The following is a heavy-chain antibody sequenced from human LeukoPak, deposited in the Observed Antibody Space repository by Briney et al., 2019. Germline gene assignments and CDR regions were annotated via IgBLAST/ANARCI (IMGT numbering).Heavy chain of an antibody. V-gene: IGHV4-34*01. Sequence: SETLSLTCAVYGGPFSGYYWSWIRQPPGKGLEWIGEINHSGSTNYNPSPKSRVTISVDTSKNQFSLKLSSVTAADTAVYYCARIPTVTTFYYYYMDVWGKGTTVTVSS. J-gene: IGHJ6*03. D-gene: IGHD4-11*01. CDR3: ARIPTVTTFYYYYMDV. CDR1: GGPFSGYY. CDR2: INHSGST.